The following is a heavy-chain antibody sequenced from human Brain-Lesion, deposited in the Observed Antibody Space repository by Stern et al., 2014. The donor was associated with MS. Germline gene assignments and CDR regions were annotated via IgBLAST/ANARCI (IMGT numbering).Heavy chain of an antibody. V-gene: IGHV3-7*01. CDR1: GFTFNDHW. Sequence: EVQLVESGGGLVQPGGSLRLSCAASGFTFNDHWMSWVRQAPGKGLEWVATIKQDGSETFYVDAVKGRFPISRDNAKNSLYLQLNSLRVEDTAIYYCARDSDHANRIEFYYDYWGQGTLVTVSS. D-gene: IGHD2-15*01. CDR3: ARDSDHANRIEFYYDY. J-gene: IGHJ4*02. CDR2: IKQDGSET.